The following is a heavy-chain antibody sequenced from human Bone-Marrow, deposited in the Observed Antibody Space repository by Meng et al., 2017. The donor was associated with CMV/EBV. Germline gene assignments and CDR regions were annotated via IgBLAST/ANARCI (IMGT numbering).Heavy chain of an antibody. Sequence: GESQKISCAASGFTFSSYSMNWVRQAPGKGLEWVSSISSSSSYIYYADSVKGRFTISRDNAKNSLYLQMNSLRAEDTAVYYCARTLWRHADYWGQGTLVTASS. D-gene: IGHD5-18*01. CDR1: GFTFSSYS. CDR3: ARTLWRHADY. CDR2: ISSSSSYI. V-gene: IGHV3-21*01. J-gene: IGHJ4*02.